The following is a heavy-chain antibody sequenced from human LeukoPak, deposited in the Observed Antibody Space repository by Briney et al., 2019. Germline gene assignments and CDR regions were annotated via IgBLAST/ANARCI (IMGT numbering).Heavy chain of an antibody. J-gene: IGHJ4*02. CDR1: GFIFSDYW. Sequence: PGGSLRLSCAGSGFIFSDYWMNWVRQAPGKGLVWVSLINNDGSTTTYADSVKGRFTISRDNAKNTLYLQMNSLRAEDTAVYYCARRSVREPDYWGQGTLVTVSS. CDR3: ARRSVREPDY. D-gene: IGHD5-24*01. CDR2: INNDGSTT. V-gene: IGHV3-74*01.